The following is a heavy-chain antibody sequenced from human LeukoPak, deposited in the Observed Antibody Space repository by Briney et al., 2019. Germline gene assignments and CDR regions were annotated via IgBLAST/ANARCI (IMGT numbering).Heavy chain of an antibody. CDR3: ARQIASAGTAGFDF. D-gene: IGHD6-13*01. Sequence: SETLSLTCTVSGGSISSYYWSWIRQPAAKGLAWIGRIYSTGSTNYNPSLKSRVTMSVDTSKNQFSLRLRSVTAADTAVYYCARQIASAGTAGFDFWGQGALVTVSS. J-gene: IGHJ4*02. CDR2: IYSTGST. CDR1: GGSISSYY. V-gene: IGHV4-4*07.